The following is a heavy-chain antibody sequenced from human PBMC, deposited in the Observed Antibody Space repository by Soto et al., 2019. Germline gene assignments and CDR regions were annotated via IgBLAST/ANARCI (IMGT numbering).Heavy chain of an antibody. CDR1: GGSISSYY. V-gene: IGHV4-59*01. D-gene: IGHD5-12*01. CDR3: ARGVDGYTLDSDAFDI. Sequence: QVQLQESGPGLVKPSETLSLTCTVSGGSISSYYWSWIRQPPGKGLEWIGSIYYSGSTNNNPSLKSRVTISVDTSKNQFSLKLSSVTAADTAVYYCARGVDGYTLDSDAFDIWGQGTMVTVSS. CDR2: IYYSGST. J-gene: IGHJ3*02.